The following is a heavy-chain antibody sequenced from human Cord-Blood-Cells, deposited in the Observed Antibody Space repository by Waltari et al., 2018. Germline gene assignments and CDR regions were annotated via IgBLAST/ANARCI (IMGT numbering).Heavy chain of an antibody. V-gene: IGHV1-69*09. Sequence: QVQLVQSGAEVKKPGSSVKVSCKASGGTFSSYALSWVRQAPGQGLEWMGRIIPILGIANYAQKFQGRVTITADKSTSTAYMELSSLRSEDTAVYYCASTRGSPARGYFDLWGRGTLVTVSS. CDR3: ASTRGSPARGYFDL. CDR2: IIPILGIA. J-gene: IGHJ2*01. D-gene: IGHD3-16*01. CDR1: GGTFSSYA.